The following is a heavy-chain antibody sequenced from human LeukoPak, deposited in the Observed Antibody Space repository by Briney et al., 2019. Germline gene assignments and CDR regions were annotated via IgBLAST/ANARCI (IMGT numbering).Heavy chain of an antibody. J-gene: IGHJ4*02. CDR2: INWSGGST. Sequence: GGSLRLSCTASGFAFDELGMSWVRQVPGKGLEWVSGINWSGGSTGYADPLRGRFTISRDDAKNSLYLQMDSLRAEDTALYYCARAPITSPFYFDYWGQGTLVTVSS. CDR3: ARAPITSPFYFDY. V-gene: IGHV3-20*04. CDR1: GFAFDELG. D-gene: IGHD2-2*01.